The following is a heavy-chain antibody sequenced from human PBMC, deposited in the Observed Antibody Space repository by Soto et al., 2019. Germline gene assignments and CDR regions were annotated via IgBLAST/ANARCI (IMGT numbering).Heavy chain of an antibody. V-gene: IGHV4-30-4*01. J-gene: IGHJ4*02. CDR2: IYYSGST. CDR3: ARVVTAIQGFDY. CDR1: GGSISSGDYY. Sequence: SETLSLTCTVSGGSISSGDYYWSWVRQPPGKGLEWIGYIYYSGSTYYNPSLKSRVTISVDTSKNQFSLKLSSVTAADTAVYYCARVVTAIQGFDYWGQGALVTVSS. D-gene: IGHD2-21*02.